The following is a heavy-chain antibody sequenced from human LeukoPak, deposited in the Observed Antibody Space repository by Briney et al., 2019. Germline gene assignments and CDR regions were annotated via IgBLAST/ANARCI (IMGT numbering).Heavy chain of an antibody. V-gene: IGHV3-23*01. CDR3: AKRLGDSIASFAP. CDR2: VSASGGDT. D-gene: IGHD3-16*01. J-gene: IGHJ5*02. Sequence: GGSLRLSCAASGFTFSSYAMRWVRQSPGKGLEWVSSVSASGGDTYYADSVKGRFTISRDNSQNTLYLQMNSLRAEDTAVYYCAKRLGDSIASFAPWGQGTLVTVSS. CDR1: GFTFSSYA.